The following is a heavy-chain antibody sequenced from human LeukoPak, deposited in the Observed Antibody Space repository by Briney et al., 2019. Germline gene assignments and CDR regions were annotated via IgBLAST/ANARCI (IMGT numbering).Heavy chain of an antibody. CDR2: INHSGST. CDR1: GGSFSGYY. J-gene: IGHJ4*02. V-gene: IGHV4-34*01. CDR3: ARAGVRIAAAGIYFDY. Sequence: SETLSLTCAVYGGSFSGYYWSWIRQPPGEGLEWIGEINHSGSTNYNPSLKSRVTISVDTSKNQFSLKLSSVTAADTAVYYCARAGVRIAAAGIYFDYWGQGTLVTVSS. D-gene: IGHD6-13*01.